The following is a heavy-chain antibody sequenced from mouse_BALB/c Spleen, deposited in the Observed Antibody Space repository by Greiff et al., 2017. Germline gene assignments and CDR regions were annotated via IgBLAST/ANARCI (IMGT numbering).Heavy chain of an antibody. CDR2: IRNKANGYTT. V-gene: IGHV7-3*02. J-gene: IGHJ2*01. D-gene: IGHD2-1*01. CDR3: ARDKGVRSIFDY. Sequence: EVQGVESGGGLVQPGGSLRLSCATSGFTFTDYYMSWVRQPPGKALEWLGFIRNKANGYTTEYSASVKGRFTISRDNSQSILYLQMNTLRAEDSATYYCARDKGVRSIFDYWGQGTTLTVSS. CDR1: GFTFTDYY.